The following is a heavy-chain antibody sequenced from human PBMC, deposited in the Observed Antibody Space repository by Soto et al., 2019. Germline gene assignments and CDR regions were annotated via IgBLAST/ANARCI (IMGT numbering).Heavy chain of an antibody. CDR1: GGSFSGYY. Sequence: SETLSLTCAVYGGSFSGYYWSWIRQPPGKGLEWIGEINHSGSTNYNPSLKSRVTISVDTSKNQFSLKLSSVTAADTAVYYCALVVVAATQVGWFDPWGQGTLVTVSP. V-gene: IGHV4-34*01. D-gene: IGHD2-15*01. CDR3: ALVVVAATQVGWFDP. J-gene: IGHJ5*02. CDR2: INHSGST.